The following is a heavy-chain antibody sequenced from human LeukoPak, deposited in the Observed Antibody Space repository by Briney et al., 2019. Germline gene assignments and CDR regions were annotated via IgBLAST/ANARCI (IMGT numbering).Heavy chain of an antibody. D-gene: IGHD1-14*01. V-gene: IGHV3-7*01. CDR1: GFTLSRYW. CDR2: INEDGGER. J-gene: IGHJ4*02. CDR3: ARGGNLGN. Sequence: GGSLRLSCAASGFTLSRYWMSWVRQAPGKGLEWVANINEDGGERHYVDTVKGRFTISRDNAKNSLYLQMNSLRAEDTAVYYCARGGNLGNWGRGTLVIVSS.